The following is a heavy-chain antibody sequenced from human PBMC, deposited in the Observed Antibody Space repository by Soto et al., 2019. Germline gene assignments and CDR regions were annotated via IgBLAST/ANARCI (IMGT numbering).Heavy chain of an antibody. J-gene: IGHJ5*02. V-gene: IGHV4-30-2*01. Sequence: SETLSLTCAVSGGSISSGGYSWSWIRQPPGKGLEWIGYISHTGSTNYNPSFKTRVAMSADNSKKQLSLNLTSVTAADTAMYFCVSSIRYNRNDEAAWFDVWGRGTLVTVSS. CDR3: VSSIRYNRNDEAAWFDV. CDR2: ISHTGST. D-gene: IGHD1-1*01. CDR1: GGSISSGGYS.